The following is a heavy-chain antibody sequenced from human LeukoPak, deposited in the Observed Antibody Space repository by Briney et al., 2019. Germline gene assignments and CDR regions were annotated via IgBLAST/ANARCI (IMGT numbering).Heavy chain of an antibody. Sequence: SETLSLTCAVSGGSFSGYYWTWIRQPPGKGLEWIGEINHSGSTNYNPSLKSRVTMSVDTSKNQFSLKLSSVTAADTAVYYCARDLGSYYFDYWGQGTLVTVSS. V-gene: IGHV4-34*01. J-gene: IGHJ4*02. CDR2: INHSGST. CDR1: GGSFSGYY. CDR3: ARDLGSYYFDY. D-gene: IGHD5-12*01.